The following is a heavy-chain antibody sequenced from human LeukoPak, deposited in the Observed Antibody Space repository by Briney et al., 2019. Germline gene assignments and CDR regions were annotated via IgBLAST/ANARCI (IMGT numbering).Heavy chain of an antibody. V-gene: IGHV1-2*04. CDR1: GYTSTGYH. CDR3: ARDGGYYDILTGYYKDDAFDI. D-gene: IGHD3-9*01. CDR2: INPNSGGT. J-gene: IGHJ3*02. Sequence: SVKVSCKASGYTSTGYHMHWVRQAPGQGLEWMGWINPNSGGTNYAQKFQGWVTMTRDTSISTAYMELSRLRSDDTAVYYCARDGGYYDILTGYYKDDAFDIWGQGTMVTVSS.